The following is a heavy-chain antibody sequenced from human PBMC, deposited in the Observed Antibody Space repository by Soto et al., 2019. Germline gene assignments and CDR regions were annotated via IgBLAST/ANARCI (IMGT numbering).Heavy chain of an antibody. D-gene: IGHD5-12*01. CDR3: ARDYYRFNSGYGFSMDV. CDR1: GCTFSSYA. V-gene: IGHV3-30-3*01. J-gene: IGHJ6*02. CDR2: ISYDGSNK. Sequence: QVQLVESGGGVVQPGRSLRLSCAASGCTFSSYAMHWVRQAPGKGLEWVAVISYDGSNKYYADSVKGRFTISRDNSKNTLYLQMNSLRAEDTAVYYCARDYYRFNSGYGFSMDVWGQGTTVTVSS.